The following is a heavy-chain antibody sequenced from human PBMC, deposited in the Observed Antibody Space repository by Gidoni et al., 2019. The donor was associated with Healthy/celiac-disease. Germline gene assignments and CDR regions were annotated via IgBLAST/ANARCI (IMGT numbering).Heavy chain of an antibody. CDR3: ARGALFGELSEDWFDP. CDR2: INPNSGGT. V-gene: IGHV1-2*02. CDR1: GYTFTGYY. Sequence: QVQLVQSGAEVKKPGASVKVSCKASGYTFTGYYMHGVRQAPGQGLEWMGWINPNSGGTNYAQKFQGRVTMTRDTSISTAYMELSRLRSDDTAVYYCARGALFGELSEDWFDPWGQGTLVTVSS. D-gene: IGHD3-10*01. J-gene: IGHJ5*02.